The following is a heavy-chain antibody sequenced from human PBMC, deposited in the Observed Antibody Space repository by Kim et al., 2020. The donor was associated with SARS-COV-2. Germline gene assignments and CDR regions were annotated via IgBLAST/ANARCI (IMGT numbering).Heavy chain of an antibody. CDR2: ISYDGSNK. J-gene: IGHJ3*02. V-gene: IGHV3-30*04. Sequence: GGSLRLSCAASGFTFSSYAMHWVRQAPGKGLEWVAVISYDGSNKYYADSVKGRFTISRDNSKNTLYLQMNSLRAEDTAVYYCARDHSRPPYDSSGRRGGAFDIWGQGTMVTVSS. CDR3: ARDHSRPPYDSSGRRGGAFDI. D-gene: IGHD3-22*01. CDR1: GFTFSSYA.